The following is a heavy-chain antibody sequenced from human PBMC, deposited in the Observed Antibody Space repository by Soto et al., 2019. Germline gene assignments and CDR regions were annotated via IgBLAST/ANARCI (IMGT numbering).Heavy chain of an antibody. CDR3: ARGPSWGGVWLLTRYFQH. Sequence: QVQLQQWGAGLLKPSETLSLTCAVYGGSFSGYYWSWIRQPPGKGLEWIGEINHSGSTNYNPSLKRRVTISVDKSKNQFSLKLSSVTAADTAVYYCARGPSWGGVWLLTRYFQHWGQGTLVTVSS. CDR1: GGSFSGYY. V-gene: IGHV4-34*01. D-gene: IGHD3-16*01. CDR2: INHSGST. J-gene: IGHJ1*01.